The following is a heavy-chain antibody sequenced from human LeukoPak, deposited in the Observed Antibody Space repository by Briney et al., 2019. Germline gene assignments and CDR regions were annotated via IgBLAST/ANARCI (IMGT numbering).Heavy chain of an antibody. D-gene: IGHD3-3*01. CDR1: GFTFSSYA. CDR2: ISYDGSNK. J-gene: IGHJ4*02. CDR3: ASPSYDFWSGYYGY. Sequence: GGSLRLSCAASGFTFSSYAMHWVRQAPGKGLEWVAVISYDGSNKYYADSVKGRFTISRDNSKNTLYLQMNSLRAEDTAVYYCASPSYDFWSGYYGYWGLGTLVTVSS. V-gene: IGHV3-30*04.